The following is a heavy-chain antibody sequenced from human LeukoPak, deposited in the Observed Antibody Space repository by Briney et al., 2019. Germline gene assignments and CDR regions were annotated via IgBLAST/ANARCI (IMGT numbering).Heavy chain of an antibody. CDR1: GFTFSSYG. CDR3: AKDHGYCSSTSCSSEGY. Sequence: GGSLRLSCAASGFTFSSYGMHWVRQAPGKGLEWVAFIRYDGSNKYYADSVKGRFTISRDNSKNTLYLQMNSLRAEDTAVYYCAKDHGYCSSTSCSSEGYWGQGTLVTVSS. CDR2: IRYDGSNK. V-gene: IGHV3-30*02. J-gene: IGHJ4*02. D-gene: IGHD2-2*01.